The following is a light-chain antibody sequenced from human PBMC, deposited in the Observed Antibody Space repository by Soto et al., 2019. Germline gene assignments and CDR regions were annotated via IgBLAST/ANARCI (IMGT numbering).Light chain of an antibody. CDR2: KAS. CDR3: QQYNTFWT. CDR1: QSISSR. V-gene: IGKV1-5*03. J-gene: IGKJ1*01. Sequence: DIQMTQSPSTLSASVGDRVTITCRASQSISSRLAWYQQKPGKAPKLLIYKASSLGSGVPSSFSGSGSGTEFTLTISSLQPDDFATYYCQQYNTFWTFGQGTKVDIK.